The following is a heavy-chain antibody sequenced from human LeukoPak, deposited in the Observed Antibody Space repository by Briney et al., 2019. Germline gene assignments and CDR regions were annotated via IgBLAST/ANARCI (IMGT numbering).Heavy chain of an antibody. CDR2: IHYNGNT. D-gene: IGHD1-26*01. CDR1: GSMYNYY. Sequence: SETLSLTCTVSGSMYNYYWSWIRQPPGEGLEWIGYIHYNGNTNYNPSLKSRVTMSLDTSENQVSLKLNSVTAADTAVYYCARHISSGGTYAHFDYWGQGILVTVSS. J-gene: IGHJ4*02. CDR3: ARHISSGGTYAHFDY. V-gene: IGHV4-59*08.